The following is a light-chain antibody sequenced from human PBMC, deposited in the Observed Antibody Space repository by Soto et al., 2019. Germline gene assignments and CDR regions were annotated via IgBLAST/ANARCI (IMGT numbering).Light chain of an antibody. CDR1: QSVSSY. CDR2: DVS. CDR3: QEYSKWPSRT. Sequence: EIVLTQSPATLPLSPGERATLSCRASQSVSSYLAWYQQKPGQAPRLLIYDVSNRATGIPARFSGSGSGTDFTLTISRLQSEDFAVYYCQEYSKWPSRTFGQGTKVDIK. J-gene: IGKJ1*01. V-gene: IGKV3-11*01.